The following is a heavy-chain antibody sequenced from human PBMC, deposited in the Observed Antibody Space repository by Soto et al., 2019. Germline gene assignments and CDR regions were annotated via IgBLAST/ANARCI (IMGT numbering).Heavy chain of an antibody. CDR1: GGSISSSNW. Sequence: PSETLSLTCAVSGGSISSSNWWSWVRQPPGKGLEWIGEIYHSGSTNYNPSPKSRVTISVDKSKNQFSLKLSSVTAADTAVYYCAREGQEDDYVWGSYRSLYYFDYWGQGTLVTVS. D-gene: IGHD3-16*02. CDR2: IYHSGST. V-gene: IGHV4-4*02. J-gene: IGHJ4*02. CDR3: AREGQEDDYVWGSYRSLYYFDY.